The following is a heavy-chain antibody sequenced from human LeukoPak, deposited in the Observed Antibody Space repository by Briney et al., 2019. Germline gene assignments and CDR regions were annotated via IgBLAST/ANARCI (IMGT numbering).Heavy chain of an antibody. CDR1: GFALRDYW. V-gene: IGHV3-7*03. J-gene: IGHJ4*02. D-gene: IGHD3-22*01. Sequence: PGGSLRLSCVASGFALRDYWMNWARQTPGGRLEWVASIGKDGGGKKFVDSVRGRFTISRDNAKNTLYLYMSSLRGEDTAVYYCVRDADYYRSDYWGQGTLVTVSS. CDR3: VRDADYYRSDY. CDR2: IGKDGGGK.